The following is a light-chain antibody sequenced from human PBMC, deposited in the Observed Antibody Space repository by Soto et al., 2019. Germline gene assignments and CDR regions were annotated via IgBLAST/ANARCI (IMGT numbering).Light chain of an antibody. J-gene: IGKJ5*01. CDR3: QQYSNSPIT. CDR1: QSVSNNY. V-gene: IGKV3-20*01. Sequence: EILLTHSXCALSXXXXXGXTXXXGSSQSVSNNYLAWYQQKPGQAPRLLIYGASSRATGIPDRFSGSGSGTDFTLTISRLEPEDFAVYYCQQYSNSPITFGQGTRLEIK. CDR2: GAS.